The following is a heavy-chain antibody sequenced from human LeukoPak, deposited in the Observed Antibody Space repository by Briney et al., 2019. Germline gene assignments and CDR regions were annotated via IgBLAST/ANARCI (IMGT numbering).Heavy chain of an antibody. J-gene: IGHJ4*02. D-gene: IGHD2-2*01. CDR2: ISGSGGST. Sequence: GGSLRLSCAASGFTFSSYAMSWVRQAPGKGLEWVSAISGSGGSTFYADSVKGRFTISRDNSKNTLYLQMNSLRAEDTAVYYCAKDDCSSASCFHWYYWGQGTLVTVSS. CDR1: GFTFSSYA. V-gene: IGHV3-23*01. CDR3: AKDDCSSASCFHWYY.